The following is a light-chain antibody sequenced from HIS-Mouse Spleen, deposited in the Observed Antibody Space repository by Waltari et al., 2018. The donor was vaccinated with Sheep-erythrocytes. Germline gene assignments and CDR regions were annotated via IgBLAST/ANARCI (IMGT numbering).Light chain of an antibody. CDR2: DDS. CDR3: QVWDSSSDPNWV. Sequence: LTQPPSVSVAPGKTARITCGGNNIGSRSVHWYQQKPGQAPVLVVYDDSDRPSGIPEGCSGSNSGNTATLTISRVEAGDEADYYCQVWDSSSDPNWVFGGGTKLTVL. V-gene: IGLV3-21*03. CDR1: NIGSRS. J-gene: IGLJ3*02.